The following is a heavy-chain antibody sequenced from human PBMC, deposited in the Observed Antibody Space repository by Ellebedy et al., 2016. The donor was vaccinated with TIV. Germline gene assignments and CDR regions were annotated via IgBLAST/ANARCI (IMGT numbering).Heavy chain of an antibody. D-gene: IGHD3-22*01. CDR2: ISYAGSEK. CDR3: ARDLDVGYDSSGYYSGFDY. Sequence: PGGSLRLSCAASGFTFSNYGMHWVRQAPGKGLEVVAVISYAGSEKYYADSVKCRFIISRDNSKNTLYLQMNSLRAEDTAVYYCARDLDVGYDSSGYYSGFDYWGQGTLVTVSS. CDR1: GFTFSNYG. V-gene: IGHV3-30*03. J-gene: IGHJ4*02.